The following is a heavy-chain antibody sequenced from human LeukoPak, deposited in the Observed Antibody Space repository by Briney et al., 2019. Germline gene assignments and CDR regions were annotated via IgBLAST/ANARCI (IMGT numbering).Heavy chain of an antibody. CDR3: ARDAAAAVAGMIDY. CDR2: ISTSSSTI. CDR1: GFTFTSYG. D-gene: IGHD6-19*01. J-gene: IGHJ4*02. Sequence: GGSLRLSCAASGFTFTSYGMHWVRQAPGKGLEWVSYISTSSSTIYYADSVKGRFTISRDNSKNTLYLQMNSLRAEDTAVYYCARDAAAAVAGMIDYWGQGTLVTVSS. V-gene: IGHV3-48*01.